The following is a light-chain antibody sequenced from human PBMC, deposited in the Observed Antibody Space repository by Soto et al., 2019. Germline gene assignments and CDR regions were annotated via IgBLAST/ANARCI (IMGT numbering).Light chain of an antibody. V-gene: IGKV1-33*01. CDR1: QSISNY. J-gene: IGKJ4*01. CDR3: QQYDSPTLT. Sequence: DIQITQSTSSLSASVVDRVTITCRAIQSISNYVNWYQEKPGKAPNLLIYAASNLETGVPSTFSGSRSGTDFTFTISSLKPEDLATYYCQQYDSPTLTFGGGTKVDIK. CDR2: AAS.